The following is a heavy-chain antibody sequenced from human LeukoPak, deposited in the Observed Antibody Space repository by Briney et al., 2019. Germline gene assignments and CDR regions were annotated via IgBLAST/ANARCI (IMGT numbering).Heavy chain of an antibody. D-gene: IGHD6-19*01. CDR3: ARGQRQWPEDY. J-gene: IGHJ4*02. CDR1: GGSISSYY. Sequence: SETLSLTCTVSGGSISSYYWSWIRQPPGKGLEWIGYIYYSGSTNYNPSLKSRVTISVDTSKNQFSLKLSSVTAADTAVYYCARGQRQWPEDYWGQGTLVTVSS. V-gene: IGHV4-59*12. CDR2: IYYSGST.